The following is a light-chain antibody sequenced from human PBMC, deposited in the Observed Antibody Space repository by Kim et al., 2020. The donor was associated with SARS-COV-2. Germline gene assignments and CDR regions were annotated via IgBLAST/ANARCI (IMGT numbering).Light chain of an antibody. J-gene: IGLJ1*01. CDR2: DVS. Sequence: GQWITISCTGTSSDVGGYSYVSWYQQHPGKAPNRMIYDVSKRPSGVSIRFSGSKSGNTASLTISGLQAEDEADYYCSLYTSSSNYVFGTGTKVTVL. V-gene: IGLV2-14*04. CDR3: SLYTSSSNYV. CDR1: SSDVGGYSY.